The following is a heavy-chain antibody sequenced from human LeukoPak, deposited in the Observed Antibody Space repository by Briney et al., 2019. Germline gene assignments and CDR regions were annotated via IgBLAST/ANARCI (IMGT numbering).Heavy chain of an antibody. V-gene: IGHV1-2*06. J-gene: IGHJ3*02. CDR1: GYTFTGYY. Sequence: ASVKVSCKASGYTFTGYYMHWVRQAPGQGLEWMGRINPNSGGTNYAQKLQGRVTMTTDTSTSTAYMELRSLRSDDTAVYYCARDPGPTGYSSSWFLFDAFDIWGQGTMVTVSS. D-gene: IGHD6-13*01. CDR2: INPNSGGT. CDR3: ARDPGPTGYSSSWFLFDAFDI.